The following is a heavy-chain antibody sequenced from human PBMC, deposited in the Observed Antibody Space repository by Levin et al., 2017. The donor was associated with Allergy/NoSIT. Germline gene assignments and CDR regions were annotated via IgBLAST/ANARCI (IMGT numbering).Heavy chain of an antibody. CDR2: ISYDGSNK. CDR3: ARDIQRLAAAGTLDY. D-gene: IGHD6-13*01. V-gene: IGHV3-30*04. J-gene: IGHJ4*02. Sequence: GGSLRLSCAASGFTFSSYAMHWVRQAPGKGLEWVAVISYDGSNKYYADSVKGRFTISRDNSKNTLYLQMNSLRAEDTAVYYCARDIQRLAAAGTLDYWGQGTLVTVSS. CDR1: GFTFSSYA.